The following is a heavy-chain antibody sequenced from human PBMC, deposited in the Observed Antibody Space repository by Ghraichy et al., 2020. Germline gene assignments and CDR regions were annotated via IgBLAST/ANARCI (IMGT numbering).Heavy chain of an antibody. CDR3: ARGLCSGGSCYGHNWFDP. CDR1: GGSFSGYY. CDR2: INHSGST. V-gene: IGHV4-34*01. Sequence: GSLRLSCAVYGGSFSGYYWSWIRQPPGKGLERIGEINHSGSTNYNPSLKSRVTISVDTSKNQFSLKLSSVTAADTAVYYCARGLCSGGSCYGHNWFDPWGQGTLVTVSS. J-gene: IGHJ5*02. D-gene: IGHD2-15*01.